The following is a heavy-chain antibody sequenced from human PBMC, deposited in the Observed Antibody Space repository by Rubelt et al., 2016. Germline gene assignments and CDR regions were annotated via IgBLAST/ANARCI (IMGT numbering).Heavy chain of an antibody. J-gene: IGHJ6*02. CDR1: GYTFTGYY. CDR2: INPNSGGT. D-gene: IGHD3-16*01. Sequence: QVQLVQSGAEVKKPGASVKVSCKASGYTFTGYYMHWVRQAPGQGLEWMGRINPNSGGTNYAQKFKGRVTMTRDTSIRTADMELSRLRSDDTAVYYCAREGDYYYGMDVWGQGTTGTVSS. CDR3: AREGDYYYGMDV. V-gene: IGHV1-2*06.